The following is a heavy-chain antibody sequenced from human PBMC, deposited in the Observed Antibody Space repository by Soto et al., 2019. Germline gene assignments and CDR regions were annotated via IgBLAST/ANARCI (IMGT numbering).Heavy chain of an antibody. Sequence: SETLSLTCTVPGDSISGHFWSWIRQPAGKGLEWVGRIHSTGVTSYNPSLKSRVTMSVDTSNNQFSLNLRSVTAADTAVYYCTRGAGPPWFDLWGQGTQVTVSS. CDR1: GDSISGHF. CDR2: IHSTGVT. CDR3: TRGAGPPWFDL. J-gene: IGHJ5*02. V-gene: IGHV4-4*07.